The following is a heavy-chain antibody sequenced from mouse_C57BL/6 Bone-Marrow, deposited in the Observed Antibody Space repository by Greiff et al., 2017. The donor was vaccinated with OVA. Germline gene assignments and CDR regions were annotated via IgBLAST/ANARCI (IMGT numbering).Heavy chain of an antibody. CDR3: TGTGTNYAMDY. D-gene: IGHD4-1*01. Sequence: VQLQQSGAELVRPGASVKLSCTASGFNIKDDYMHWVKQRPEQGLEWIGWIDPENGDTEYASKFQGKATITADTSSNTAYLQLSSLTSEDTAVYYCTGTGTNYAMDYWGQGTSVTVSS. CDR1: GFNIKDDY. V-gene: IGHV14-4*01. J-gene: IGHJ4*01. CDR2: IDPENGDT.